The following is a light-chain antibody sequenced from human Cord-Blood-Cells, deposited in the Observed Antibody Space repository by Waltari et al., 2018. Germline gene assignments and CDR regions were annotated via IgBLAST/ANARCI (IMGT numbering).Light chain of an antibody. CDR3: SSYAGSNNLV. J-gene: IGLJ2*01. CDR1: SSDVGGYNY. V-gene: IGLV2-8*01. Sequence: QSALTQPPSASGSPGQSVTISCTGTSSDVGGYNYVSWYQQHPGKAPKLMLYEVSKRPSGVPDRFSVSKSCNTASLTVSGLQAEDEADYYCSSYAGSNNLVFGGGTKRTVL. CDR2: EVS.